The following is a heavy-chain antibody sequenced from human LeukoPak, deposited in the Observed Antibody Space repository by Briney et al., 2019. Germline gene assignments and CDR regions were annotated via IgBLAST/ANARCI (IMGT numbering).Heavy chain of an antibody. V-gene: IGHV3-30-3*01. CDR3: ARAGCSGGSCYSGKSYFDY. CDR2: ISYDGSNK. CDR1: GFTFSSYA. D-gene: IGHD2-15*01. J-gene: IGHJ4*02. Sequence: GGSLRLSCAASGFTFSSYAMHWVRQAPGKGLEWVAVISYDGSNKYYADSVKGRFTISRDNSKNTLYLQMNSLRAEDTAVYYCARAGCSGGSCYSGKSYFDYWGQGTLVTVSS.